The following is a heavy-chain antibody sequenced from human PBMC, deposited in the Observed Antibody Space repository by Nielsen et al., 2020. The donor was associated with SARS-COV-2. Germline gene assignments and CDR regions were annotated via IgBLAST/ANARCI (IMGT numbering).Heavy chain of an antibody. J-gene: IGHJ4*02. D-gene: IGHD4-17*01. V-gene: IGHV3-48*02. CDR1: GFIFTSYS. CDR3: ARDLYGDYSFDY. CDR2: ISSSSSTI. Sequence: GALRLSCAASGFIFTSYSMNWVRQAPGKGLEWISYISSSSSTIYYADSVKGRFTISRDNAKNLLYLQMNSLGDEDTAVYYCARDLYGDYSFDYWGQGTLVTVSS.